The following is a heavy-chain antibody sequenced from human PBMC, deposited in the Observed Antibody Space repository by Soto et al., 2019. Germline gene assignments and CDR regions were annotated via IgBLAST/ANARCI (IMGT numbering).Heavy chain of an antibody. D-gene: IGHD2-21*01. Sequence: VGSLRLSCAASGFTFSSYWMHWVRQVPGKGLVWVSRINTDGSATNYADSVKGRFTVSRDNAKNTQYLQMNSLRAEDTAVYYCARDGEGYWGQGTLVTVSS. V-gene: IGHV3-74*01. CDR1: GFTFSSYW. CDR3: ARDGEGY. J-gene: IGHJ4*02. CDR2: INTDGSAT.